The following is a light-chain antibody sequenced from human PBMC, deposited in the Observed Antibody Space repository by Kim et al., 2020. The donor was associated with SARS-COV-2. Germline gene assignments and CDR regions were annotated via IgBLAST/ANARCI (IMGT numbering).Light chain of an antibody. Sequence: QSVLTQPPSVSGAPGQRVTISCTGSSSNIVAGSDVNWYQQLPGTAPKLLIHGNTIRPSGVPDRFSGSKSGTSASLAITGLQAEDEADYYCQSYDSSLRGSVAFGGGTQLTVL. CDR1: SSNIVAGSD. V-gene: IGLV1-40*01. CDR2: GNT. J-gene: IGLJ2*01. CDR3: QSYDSSLRGSVA.